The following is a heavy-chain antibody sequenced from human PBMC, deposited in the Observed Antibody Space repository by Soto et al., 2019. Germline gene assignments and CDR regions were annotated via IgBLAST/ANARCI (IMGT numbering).Heavy chain of an antibody. CDR3: VLYSSSWYGVDWFDP. Sequence: ASVKVSCKASGYTFTSYGISWVRQAPGQGLEWMGWISAYNGNTNYAQKLQGRVTMTTDTSTSTAYMELRSLRSDDTAVYYCVLYSSSWYGVDWFDPWGQGTLVTVSS. D-gene: IGHD6-13*01. CDR2: ISAYNGNT. V-gene: IGHV1-18*01. J-gene: IGHJ5*02. CDR1: GYTFTSYG.